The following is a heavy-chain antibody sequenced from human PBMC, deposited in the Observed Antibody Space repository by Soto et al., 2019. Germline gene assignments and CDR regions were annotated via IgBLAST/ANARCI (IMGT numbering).Heavy chain of an antibody. V-gene: IGHV1-46*01. J-gene: IGHJ6*02. CDR2: INPSGGST. D-gene: IGHD3-16*02. CDR3: ARGNRITFGGVIVIPYYYYGMDV. Sequence: ASVKVSCKASGYTFTSYYMHWVRQAPGQGLEWMGIINPSGGSTSYAQKFQGRVTMTRDTSTSTVYMELSSLRSEDTAVYYCARGNRITFGGVIVIPYYYYGMDVWGHGTTVTVSS. CDR1: GYTFTSYY.